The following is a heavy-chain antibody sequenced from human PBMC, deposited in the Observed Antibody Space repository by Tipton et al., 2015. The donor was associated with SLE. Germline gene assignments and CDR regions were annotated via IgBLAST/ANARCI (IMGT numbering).Heavy chain of an antibody. CDR3: ARDSSGYYYMDV. Sequence: LRLSCTVSGGSISSYYWSWIRQPPGKGLEWIGYIYYSGSTNYNPSLKSRVTISVDTPKNQFSLRLSSVTAADTAVYYCARDSSGYYYMDVWGKGTTVTVSS. V-gene: IGHV4-59*01. CDR2: IYYSGST. D-gene: IGHD3-10*01. CDR1: GGSISSYY. J-gene: IGHJ6*03.